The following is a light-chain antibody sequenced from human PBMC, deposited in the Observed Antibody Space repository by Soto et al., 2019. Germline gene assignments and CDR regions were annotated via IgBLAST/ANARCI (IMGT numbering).Light chain of an antibody. V-gene: IGLV1-40*01. CDR3: QSYDSSLSVSYV. CDR1: SSNIGINT. CDR2: GNS. Sequence: QSVLTQPPSASGTPGQRVTFSCSGSSSNIGINTVNWYRQLPGTAPQLLIYGNSNRPSGVPDRFSGSKSGTSASLAITGLQAEDEADYYRQSYDSSLSVSYVFGAGTKVTVL. J-gene: IGLJ1*01.